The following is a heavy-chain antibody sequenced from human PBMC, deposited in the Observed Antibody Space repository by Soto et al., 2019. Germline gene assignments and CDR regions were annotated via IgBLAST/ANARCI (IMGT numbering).Heavy chain of an antibody. Sequence: QVQLQQWGAGLLKPSETLSLTCAVYGGSFSGYYWSWIRQPPGKGLEWIGEINHRGSTNYNPSLKSRVTISVDTSKNQFSLKLSSVTAADTAVYYCARRGRDTAMVWYAENYYYYMDVWGKGTTVTVSS. D-gene: IGHD5-18*01. V-gene: IGHV4-34*01. J-gene: IGHJ6*03. CDR1: GGSFSGYY. CDR2: INHRGST. CDR3: ARRGRDTAMVWYAENYYYYMDV.